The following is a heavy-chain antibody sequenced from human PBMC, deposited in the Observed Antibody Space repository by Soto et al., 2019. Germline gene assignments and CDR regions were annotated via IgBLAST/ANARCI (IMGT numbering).Heavy chain of an antibody. CDR2: MYHSGST. CDR3: ARGYNWFDP. CDR1: GGSISSGGYS. Sequence: SETLSLTCAVSGGSISSGGYSWSWIRQPPGKGLEWIGYMYHSGSTYYNPSLKSRVTISIDRSKNQFSLKVSSVTAADTAVYYCARGYNWFDPWGQGTLVTVSS. J-gene: IGHJ5*02. V-gene: IGHV4-30-2*01.